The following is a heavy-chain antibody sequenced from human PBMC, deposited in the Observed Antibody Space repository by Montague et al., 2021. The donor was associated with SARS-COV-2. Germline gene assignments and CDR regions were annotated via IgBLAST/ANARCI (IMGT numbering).Heavy chain of an antibody. D-gene: IGHD3-3*01. CDR1: GGSFSGYY. CDR2: GKDSGST. Sequence: SETLSLTCAVYGGSFSGYYWSWIRQPPGKGLEWIGEGKDSGSTNYIPSLKSRVAISVDTSKNQFSLKLRSVTAADTAVYFCARGALTGGSYEFWRGYYTSPMDYWSQGTLVTVSS. J-gene: IGHJ4*02. CDR3: ARGALTGGSYEFWRGYYTSPMDY. V-gene: IGHV4-34*01.